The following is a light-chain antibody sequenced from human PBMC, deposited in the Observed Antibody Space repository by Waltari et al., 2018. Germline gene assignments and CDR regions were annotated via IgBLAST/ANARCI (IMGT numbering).Light chain of an antibody. CDR1: QGISSW. CDR2: AAS. V-gene: IGKV1-12*01. CDR3: QQANSFPWT. Sequence: IQMTQSPSSVSASVGHRVTITCRASQGISSWLAWYQQKPGKAPRLRIYAASALQSGVPSRFSGSGSELHFTLTINNLQPEDFATYYCQQANSFPWTFGQETKVEIK. J-gene: IGKJ1*01.